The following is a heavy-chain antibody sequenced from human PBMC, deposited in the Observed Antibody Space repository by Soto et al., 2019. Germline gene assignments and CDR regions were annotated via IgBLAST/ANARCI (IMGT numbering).Heavy chain of an antibody. CDR2: IKSKTDGGTT. D-gene: IGHD3-10*01. Sequence: GGSLRLSCAASGFTFSNAWMSWVRQAPGKGLEWVGRIKSKTDGGTTDYAAPVKGRFTISRDDSKNTLYLQVNSLKTEDTAVYYCSTLLLCGGPQHPYYYYYMDVWGKGTTVTVSS. CDR3: STLLLCGGPQHPYYYYYMDV. CDR1: GFTFSNAW. J-gene: IGHJ6*03. V-gene: IGHV3-15*01.